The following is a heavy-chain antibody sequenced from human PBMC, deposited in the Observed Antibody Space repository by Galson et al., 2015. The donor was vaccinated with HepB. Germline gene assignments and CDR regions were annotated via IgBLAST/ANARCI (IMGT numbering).Heavy chain of an antibody. Sequence: SLRLSCAASGFTFSNAWMSWVRQAPGKGLEWVGRIKSKTDGGTTDYAAPVKGRFTISRDDSKNTLYLQMNSLKTEDTAVYYCTTERGTRVGTMVRAYYFDYWGQGTLVTVSS. V-gene: IGHV3-15*01. J-gene: IGHJ4*02. D-gene: IGHD3-10*01. CDR2: IKSKTDGGTT. CDR1: GFTFSNAW. CDR3: TTERGTRVGTMVRAYYFDY.